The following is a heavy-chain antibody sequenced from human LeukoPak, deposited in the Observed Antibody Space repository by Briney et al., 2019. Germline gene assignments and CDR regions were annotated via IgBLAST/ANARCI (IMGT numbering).Heavy chain of an antibody. CDR3: ARRYTNSWFFDY. V-gene: IGHV4-59*08. J-gene: IGHJ4*02. CDR2: IYYTGNS. CDR1: GGSISSYY. Sequence: SETLSLTCTVSGGSISSYYWSWIRQPPGKGLEWRGYIYYTGNSNYNPSLESRVTMSLDTSTNQFSLRLSSVTAADTAVYYCARRYTNSWFFDYWGQGALVTVSS. D-gene: IGHD2-2*02.